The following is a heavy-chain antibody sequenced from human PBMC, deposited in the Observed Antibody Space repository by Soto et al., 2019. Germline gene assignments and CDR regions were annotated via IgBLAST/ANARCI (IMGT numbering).Heavy chain of an antibody. CDR3: ARAYGDYTHLCDY. CDR1: GGSISSYY. D-gene: IGHD4-17*01. J-gene: IGHJ4*02. CDR2: IYYSGST. Sequence: SETLSLTCTVSGGSISSYYWSWIRQPPGKGLEWIGYIYYSGSTNYNPSLKSRVTISVDTSKNQFSLKLSSVTAADTAVYYCARAYGDYTHLCDYWGQGTLVTVSS. V-gene: IGHV4-59*01.